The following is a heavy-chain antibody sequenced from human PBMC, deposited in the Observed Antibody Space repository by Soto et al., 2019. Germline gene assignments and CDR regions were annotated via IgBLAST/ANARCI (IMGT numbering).Heavy chain of an antibody. CDR2: IYSDGST. CDR1: GFTCNGNY. V-gene: IGHV3-53*04. Sequence: GGALSRSCPTPGFTCNGNYSSWVRHAPRKGLEWVSVIYSDGSTYHADSVKGRFIIPRHNSKNELYLQITRLSAEDTAVYSFPGDFVVDTPTRQHYGMDVGGQGTTVSVSS. D-gene: IGHD2-15*01. J-gene: IGHJ6*02. CDR3: PGDFVVDTPTRQHYGMDV.